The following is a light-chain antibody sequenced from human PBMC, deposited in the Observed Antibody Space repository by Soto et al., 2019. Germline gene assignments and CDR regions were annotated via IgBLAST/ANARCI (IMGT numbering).Light chain of an antibody. Sequence: QSALTQPASVSGSPGQSITISCTGTSSDVGCYNYVSWYQQHPGKAPKLMIYEVSNRPSGVSNRFSGSKSGNTASLTISGLQAEDEADYYCSSYTSSSPHWVFGGGTKVTVL. J-gene: IGLJ3*02. CDR1: SSDVGCYNY. V-gene: IGLV2-14*01. CDR3: SSYTSSSPHWV. CDR2: EVS.